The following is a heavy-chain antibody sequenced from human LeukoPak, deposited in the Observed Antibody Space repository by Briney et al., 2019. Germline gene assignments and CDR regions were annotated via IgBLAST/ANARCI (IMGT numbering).Heavy chain of an antibody. Sequence: PGGSLRLSCAASGFTVSSNYMSWVRQAPGKGLEWVSVIYSGGSTYYADSVKGRFTISRDNAKTSLYLQMNSLRAEDTAVYYCVREGELTFDYWGQGTLVTVSS. CDR1: GFTVSSNY. J-gene: IGHJ4*02. CDR3: VREGELTFDY. V-gene: IGHV3-53*01. CDR2: IYSGGST. D-gene: IGHD1-1*01.